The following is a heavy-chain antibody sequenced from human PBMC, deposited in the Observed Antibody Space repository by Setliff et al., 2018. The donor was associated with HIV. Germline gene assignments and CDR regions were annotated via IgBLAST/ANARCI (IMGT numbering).Heavy chain of an antibody. Sequence: SETLSLTCAVSGYSISTAYYWGWIRQPPGKGLEWIGSVYHSGATYYNPSLKSRVTISVDMSNNQFSLKVTSVTAADTAVYYCMRGRSITIFGVAYFDFWGQGTQVTVSS. J-gene: IGHJ4*02. CDR3: MRGRSITIFGVAYFDF. CDR2: VYHSGAT. V-gene: IGHV4-38-2*01. D-gene: IGHD3-3*01. CDR1: GYSISTAYY.